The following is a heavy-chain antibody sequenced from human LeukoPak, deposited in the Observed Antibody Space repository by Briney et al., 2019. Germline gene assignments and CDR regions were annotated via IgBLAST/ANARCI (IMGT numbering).Heavy chain of an antibody. CDR2: IYYTGST. Sequence: SETLSLTCTVSGYSISSGYFWGWIRQPPGKGLEWIGSIYYTGSTYHNPSLKSRVTISVDTSRNQFSLKLSSVTAADTAMYYCARVDSRGYYPLAYFDYWGQGTLVTVAP. J-gene: IGHJ4*02. V-gene: IGHV4-38-2*02. CDR3: ARVDSRGYYPLAYFDY. CDR1: GYSISSGYF. D-gene: IGHD3-22*01.